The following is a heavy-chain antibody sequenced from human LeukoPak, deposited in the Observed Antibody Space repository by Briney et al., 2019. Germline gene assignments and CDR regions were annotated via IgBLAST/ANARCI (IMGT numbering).Heavy chain of an antibody. CDR1: GGSISYYY. J-gene: IGHJ4*01. CDR2: IYYSGTT. V-gene: IGHV4-59*08. Sequence: SETLSLTCTVSGGSISYYYWSWIRQPPGKGLEWIGYIYYSGTTNYNPSLKSRVTISVDTSKNQFSLKLSSVTAADTAVYYVPPHLTTDKVKAHFDYWGPGTLVTVSS. D-gene: IGHD5-18*01. CDR3: PPHLTTDKVKAHFDY.